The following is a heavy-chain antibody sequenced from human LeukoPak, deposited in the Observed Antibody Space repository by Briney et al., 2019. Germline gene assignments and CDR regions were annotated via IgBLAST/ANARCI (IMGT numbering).Heavy chain of an antibody. CDR3: ARGDCSGGSCYSRWFDP. D-gene: IGHD2-15*01. V-gene: IGHV4-34*01. Sequence: SETLSLTCAVYGGSFSGYYWSWIRQPPGKGLEGIGEINNSGSTNYNPSLKSRVTISVDTSKNQFSLKLSSVTAGDTAVYYCARGDCSGGSCYSRWFDPWGQGTLVTVSS. CDR1: GGSFSGYY. CDR2: INNSGST. J-gene: IGHJ5*02.